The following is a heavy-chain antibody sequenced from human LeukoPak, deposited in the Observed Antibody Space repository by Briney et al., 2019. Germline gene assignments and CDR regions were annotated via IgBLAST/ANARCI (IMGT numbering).Heavy chain of an antibody. Sequence: GGSLRLSCAASGFTFSSYGMHWVRQAPGKGLEWVGFIRYDGSNKYYAGSVKGRFTISRDNSKNTLYLQMNSLRAEDTAVYYCAREASFSGDAFDIWGQGTMVTVSS. V-gene: IGHV3-30*02. CDR3: AREASFSGDAFDI. CDR1: GFTFSSYG. J-gene: IGHJ3*02. D-gene: IGHD3-10*01. CDR2: IRYDGSNK.